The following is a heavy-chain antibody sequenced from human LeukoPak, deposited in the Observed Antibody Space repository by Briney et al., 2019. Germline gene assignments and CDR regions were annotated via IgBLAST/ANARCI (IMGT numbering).Heavy chain of an antibody. CDR1: GYTFTSYD. D-gene: IGHD3-3*01. CDR2: MNPNSGNT. CDR3: ARTYYDFWSGHYYYYYMDV. J-gene: IGHJ6*03. Sequence: GASVKVSCKASGYTFTSYDIHWVRQATGQGLEWMGWMNPNSGNTGYAQKFQGRVAITRNTSINTAYMELSSLRSEDTAVYYCARTYYDFWSGHYYYYYMDVWGKGTTVTVSS. V-gene: IGHV1-8*03.